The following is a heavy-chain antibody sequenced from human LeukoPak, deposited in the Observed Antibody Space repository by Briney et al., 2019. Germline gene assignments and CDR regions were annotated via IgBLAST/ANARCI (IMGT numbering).Heavy chain of an antibody. V-gene: IGHV4-59*08. D-gene: IGHD5-18*01. J-gene: IGHJ3*02. CDR2: VRDNGEN. Sequence: SETLSLTCTVSGGSINAYYWSWIRQPPGKGLEWIAYVRDNGENNYNPSLKSRVAISVDTANNQFSLRLNFVTAADTAIYYCARQPANTAAFDIWGLGTMVTVSS. CDR1: GGSINAYY. CDR3: ARQPANTAAFDI.